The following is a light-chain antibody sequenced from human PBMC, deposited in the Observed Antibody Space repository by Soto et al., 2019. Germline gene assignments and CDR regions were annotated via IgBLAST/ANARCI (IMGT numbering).Light chain of an antibody. J-gene: IGKJ2*01. CDR2: DAS. CDR3: QQYNSYSRP. V-gene: IGKV1-5*01. Sequence: DIQMTQSPSTLSASVGDRVTITCRASQSISSWLAWYQQKPGKAPKLLIYDASSLESGFPSRFSGSGSGTEFTLTISSLQPDDFATYYCQQYNSYSRPFGQGTKLEIK. CDR1: QSISSW.